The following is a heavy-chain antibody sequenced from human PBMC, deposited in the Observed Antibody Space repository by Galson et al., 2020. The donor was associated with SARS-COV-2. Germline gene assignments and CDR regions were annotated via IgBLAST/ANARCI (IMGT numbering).Heavy chain of an antibody. J-gene: IGHJ6*02. CDR1: GFRFDDYA. Sequence: GGSLRLSCAASGFRFDDYAMHWVRQAPGKGLEWVSHISWNSGSIGYADSVKGRFTISRDNAKNSLYLQMNSLRAEDTAFYYCAKDFDCSSPRCNEYYYYYGMDVWGQGTTVTVSS. V-gene: IGHV3-9*01. D-gene: IGHD2-2*01. CDR2: ISWNSGSI. CDR3: AKDFDCSSPRCNEYYYYYGMDV.